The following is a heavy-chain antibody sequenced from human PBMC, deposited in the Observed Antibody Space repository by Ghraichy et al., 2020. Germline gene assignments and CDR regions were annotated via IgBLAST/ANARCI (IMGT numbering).Heavy chain of an antibody. CDR1: GFTFSSYA. Sequence: GGSLRLSCAASGFTFSSYAMSWVRQAPGKGLEWVSAISGSGGSTYYADSVKGRFTISRDNSKNTLYLQMNSLRAEDTAVYYCAKDLAITMVRGVPDDAFDIWGQGTMVTVSS. J-gene: IGHJ3*02. V-gene: IGHV3-23*01. CDR3: AKDLAITMVRGVPDDAFDI. CDR2: ISGSGGST. D-gene: IGHD3-10*01.